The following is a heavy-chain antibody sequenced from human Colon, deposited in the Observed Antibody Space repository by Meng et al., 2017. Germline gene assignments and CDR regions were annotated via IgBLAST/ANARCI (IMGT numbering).Heavy chain of an antibody. V-gene: IGHV6-1*01. CDR3: TTWYGEY. CDR1: GDSVSSNRAA. D-gene: IGHD3-10*01. Sequence: QVQLQQSGPGLVKPSQTLSLTCAISGDSVSSNRAAWNWIRQSPSRGLEWLGRTYYRSEWQNHYGVSVKSRITINADTSRNHFSLHLNSVTPEDTAVYYCTTWYGEYWGQGTLVTVSS. CDR2: TYYRSEWQN. J-gene: IGHJ4*02.